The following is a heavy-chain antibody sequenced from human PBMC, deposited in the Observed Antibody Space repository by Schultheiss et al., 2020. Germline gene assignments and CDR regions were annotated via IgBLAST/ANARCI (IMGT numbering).Heavy chain of an antibody. CDR3: ARGRGYCSSTSCYGYWFDP. D-gene: IGHD2-2*01. CDR1: GFTFSSYA. J-gene: IGHJ5*02. Sequence: GGSLRLSCAASGFTFSSYAMSWVRQAPGKGLEWVSAISGSGGSTYYADSVKGRFTISRDNSKNTLYLQMNSLRAEDTAVYYCARGRGYCSSTSCYGYWFDPWGQGTLVTVSS. V-gene: IGHV3-23*01. CDR2: ISGSGGST.